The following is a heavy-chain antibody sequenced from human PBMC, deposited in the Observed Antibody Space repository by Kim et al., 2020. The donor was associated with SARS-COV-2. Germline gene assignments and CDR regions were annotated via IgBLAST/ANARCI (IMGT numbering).Heavy chain of an antibody. J-gene: IGHJ6*02. CDR1: GLSFDDSA. CDR3: ARGNYYESVSLSDYYNGMDV. Sequence: GGSPRLSCAASGLSFDDSAMNWVRQPPGKGLEWVAVISYDGRNKDYADSVKGRFTISRDNSKRTLYLQMNSLRVEDTAVYYCARGNYYESVSLSDYYNGMDVWGQGTTVTVSS. V-gene: IGHV3-30-3*01. D-gene: IGHD3-10*01. CDR2: ISYDGRNK.